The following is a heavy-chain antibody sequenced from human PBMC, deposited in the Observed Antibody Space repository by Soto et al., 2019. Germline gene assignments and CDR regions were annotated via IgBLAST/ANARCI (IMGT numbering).Heavy chain of an antibody. CDR1: GGSFSGYY. Sequence: PSETLSLTCAVYGGSFSGYYWSWSRQPPGKGLEWIGEINHSGSTNYNPSLKSRVTISVDTSKNQFSLKLSSVTAADTAVYYCARRASLMDIVATNPRKAFDIWGQGTMVTV. V-gene: IGHV4-34*01. CDR3: ARRASLMDIVATNPRKAFDI. J-gene: IGHJ3*02. D-gene: IGHD5-12*01. CDR2: INHSGST.